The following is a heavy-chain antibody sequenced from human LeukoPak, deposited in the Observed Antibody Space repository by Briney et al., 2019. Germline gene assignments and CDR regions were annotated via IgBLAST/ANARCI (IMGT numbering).Heavy chain of an antibody. CDR2: INHSGST. CDR3: ARGPLWFGELSHDY. J-gene: IGHJ4*02. Sequence: SETLSLTCAVYGGSFSGYYWSWIRQPPGKGLEWIGEINHSGSTNYNPSLKSRVTISVDTSKNQFSLKLSSVTAADTAVYYCARGPLWFGELSHDYWGQGTLVTVSS. D-gene: IGHD3-10*01. CDR1: GGSFSGYY. V-gene: IGHV4-34*01.